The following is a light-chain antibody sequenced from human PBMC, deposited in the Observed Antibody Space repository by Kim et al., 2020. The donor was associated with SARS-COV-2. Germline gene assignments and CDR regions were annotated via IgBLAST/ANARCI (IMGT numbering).Light chain of an antibody. J-gene: IGKJ2*01. CDR3: QQYISALYT. CDR2: GAS. CDR1: QSVGSNY. V-gene: IGKV3-20*01. Sequence: LSPGEGAPLSCRDSQSVGSNYLAWYQQKPGQAPRLLIYGASSRATGIPGRFSGSGSGTDFTLTISRLEPEDFAVYFCQQYISALYTFGQGTKLEI.